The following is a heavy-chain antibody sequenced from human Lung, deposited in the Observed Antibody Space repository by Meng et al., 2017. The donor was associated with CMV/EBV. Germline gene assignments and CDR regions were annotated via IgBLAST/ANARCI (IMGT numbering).Heavy chain of an antibody. Sequence: SVKVSXKASGGTFSNYAVTWVRQAPGQGLEWMGGISPLFGTADYAQKFQGRVTITTDGSTTTAYMELSSLRSEDTAVYFCAGGPGDRRGIVLVTAALGAFDVWGQGTXVTVSS. CDR3: AGGPGDRRGIVLVTAALGAFDV. J-gene: IGHJ3*01. V-gene: IGHV1-69*05. CDR2: ISPLFGTA. CDR1: GGTFSNYA. D-gene: IGHD2-8*02.